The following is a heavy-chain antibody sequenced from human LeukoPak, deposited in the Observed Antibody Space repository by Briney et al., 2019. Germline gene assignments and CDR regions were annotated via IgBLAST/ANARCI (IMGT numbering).Heavy chain of an antibody. CDR2: ISAYNGDT. D-gene: IGHD1-26*01. CDR1: GYTFTIYG. V-gene: IGHV1-18*01. J-gene: IGHJ4*02. CDR3: ARDMVGATRYHDY. Sequence: ASMTVSCTASGYTFTIYGISWVRQAPGQGLEWMGWISAYNGDTNYAQKVQRRLTMTTDTSTSTAYMELRSLRSDDSAVYYCARDMVGATRYHDYWGQGTLVTVSS.